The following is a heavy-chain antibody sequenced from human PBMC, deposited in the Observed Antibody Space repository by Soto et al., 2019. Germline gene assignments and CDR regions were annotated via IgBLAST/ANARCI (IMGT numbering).Heavy chain of an antibody. CDR2: INPNSDGT. Sequence: ASVKVSYKASGYTFTGYYMHWVRQAPGQGLEWMGWINPNSDGTNYAQKFQGWVTMTRDTSISTVYMELSRLRSDDTAVYYCARGPSGYSSLGHPYWGQGTLVTVSS. D-gene: IGHD6-13*01. V-gene: IGHV1-2*04. J-gene: IGHJ4*02. CDR1: GYTFTGYY. CDR3: ARGPSGYSSLGHPY.